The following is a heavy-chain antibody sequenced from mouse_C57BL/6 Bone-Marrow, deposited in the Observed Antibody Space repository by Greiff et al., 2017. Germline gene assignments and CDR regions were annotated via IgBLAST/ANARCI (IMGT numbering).Heavy chain of an antibody. J-gene: IGHJ3*01. CDR1: GYTFTSYW. V-gene: IGHV1-5*01. CDR2: IYPGNSDT. D-gene: IGHD2-2*01. Sequence: VQLQQSGTVLARPGASVKMSCKTSGYTFTSYWMHWVKQRPGQGLEWIGAIYPGNSDTSYNQKFKGKAKLTAVTSASTAYMELSSLTNEDSAVYYCTRSRGYDSSWFAYWGQGTLVTVSA. CDR3: TRSRGYDSSWFAY.